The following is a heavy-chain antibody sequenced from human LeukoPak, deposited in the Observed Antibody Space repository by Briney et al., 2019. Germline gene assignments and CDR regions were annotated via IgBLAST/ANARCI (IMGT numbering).Heavy chain of an antibody. CDR2: IYTSGST. Sequence: SETLSLTCTVSGGAISSYYWSWIRQPAGKGLEWIGRIYTSGSTNYNPSLKSRVTISLDTSKNQFSLKLSSVTAADTAVYYCARHFNTGWYSFDYWGQGTLVTVSS. J-gene: IGHJ4*02. V-gene: IGHV4-4*07. CDR1: GGAISSYY. D-gene: IGHD6-19*01. CDR3: ARHFNTGWYSFDY.